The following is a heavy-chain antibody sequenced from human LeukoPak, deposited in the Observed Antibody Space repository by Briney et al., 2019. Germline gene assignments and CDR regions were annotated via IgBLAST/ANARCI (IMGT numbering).Heavy chain of an antibody. D-gene: IGHD3-16*01. CDR2: INHRGDT. J-gene: IGHJ4*02. CDR1: GGSFSAYY. CDR3: AREAPTGFGY. V-gene: IGHV4-34*01. Sequence: SETLSLTCAVYGGSFSAYYWSWVRQSPGKGLEWIAEINHRGDTNYNPSVKSRVTISVDTSKNQFSLKVTSVTAADTAVYYCAREAPTGFGYWGQGTLVTVSS.